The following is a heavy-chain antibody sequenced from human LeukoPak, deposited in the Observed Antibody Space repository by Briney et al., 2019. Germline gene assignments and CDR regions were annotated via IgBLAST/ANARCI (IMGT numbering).Heavy chain of an antibody. CDR3: AQSVGSGGYYSPFDY. CDR2: ISGSGGGT. D-gene: IGHD3-22*01. CDR1: GFTFSSYA. Sequence: GGSLRLSCVASGFTFSSYAVSWVRQAPGKGLEWVSAISGSGGGTYYADSVKGRFTISRDNSKNTLYLQMNSLRAEDTAVYYCAQSVGSGGYYSPFDYWGQGTLVTVSS. J-gene: IGHJ4*02. V-gene: IGHV3-23*01.